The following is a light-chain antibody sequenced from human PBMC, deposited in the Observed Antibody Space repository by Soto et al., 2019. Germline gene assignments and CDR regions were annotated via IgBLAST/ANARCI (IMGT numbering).Light chain of an antibody. CDR1: QSVTLW. CDR3: QQYNSYPYT. Sequence: DIQMTQSPSILSASVGDGVTIACRASQSVTLWLTWYQQKPGKAPKLLLYKASTLESGVPSRFSGNGSETEFTLTISRLQPDDIGTYYCQQYNSYPYTFGQGTKLEIK. J-gene: IGKJ2*01. CDR2: KAS. V-gene: IGKV1-5*03.